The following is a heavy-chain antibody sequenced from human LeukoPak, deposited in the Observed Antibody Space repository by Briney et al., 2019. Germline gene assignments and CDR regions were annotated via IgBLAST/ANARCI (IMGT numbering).Heavy chain of an antibody. V-gene: IGHV3-73*01. CDR3: ASGLRYYFTMDV. CDR2: IRSKPNNYAA. CDR1: GFTFSGAA. J-gene: IGHJ6*02. Sequence: GGSLKLSCVASGFTFSGAAIHWVRQASGKGLEWVGRIRSKPNNYAAAYGASVKGRFTISRDDSENTAYLQMNSLKSDDTAVYFCASGLRYYFTMDVWGQGTTVTVSS.